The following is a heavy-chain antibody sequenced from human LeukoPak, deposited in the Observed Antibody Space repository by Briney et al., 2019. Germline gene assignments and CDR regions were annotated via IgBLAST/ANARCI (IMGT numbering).Heavy chain of an antibody. J-gene: IGHJ4*02. D-gene: IGHD3/OR15-3a*01. V-gene: IGHV3-7*03. CDR1: GFTFSSYW. Sequence: GGSLRLSCAASGFTFSSYWTTWVRQAPGKGREWVANIKPDGSEKHYVDSVKGRFTISRDNAKNSLYLQMNSLRAEDTAVYYCARGWTKFDFWGQGTLVTVSS. CDR3: ARGWTKFDF. CDR2: IKPDGSEK.